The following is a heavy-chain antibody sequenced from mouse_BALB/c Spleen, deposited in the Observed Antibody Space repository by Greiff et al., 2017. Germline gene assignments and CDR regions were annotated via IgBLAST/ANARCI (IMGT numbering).Heavy chain of an antibody. Sequence: EVQLQQSGAELVKPGASVKLSCTASGFNIKDTYMHWVKQRPEQGLEWIGRIDPANGNTKYDPKFQGKATITADTSSNTAYLQLSSLTSEDTAVYYCAYDYYGSSYWYFDVWGAGTTVTVSS. CDR3: AYDYYGSSYWYFDV. CDR1: GFNIKDTY. V-gene: IGHV14-3*02. D-gene: IGHD1-1*01. CDR2: IDPANGNT. J-gene: IGHJ1*01.